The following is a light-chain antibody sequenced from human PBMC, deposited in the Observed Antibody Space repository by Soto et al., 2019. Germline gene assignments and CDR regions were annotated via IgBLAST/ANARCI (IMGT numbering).Light chain of an antibody. V-gene: IGKV3-20*01. CDR2: SAS. CDR3: HHFGSLPET. CDR1: QGVAAIY. Sequence: EVVLTQSPGTLSLSPGEGVPPSCGAVQGVAAIYLAWYQQKPGRAPGLLFYSASSRATGIPDRFSGSGSGTDFTLTISRLEPEDFAVYYCHHFGSLPETFGQGTNVE. J-gene: IGKJ1*01.